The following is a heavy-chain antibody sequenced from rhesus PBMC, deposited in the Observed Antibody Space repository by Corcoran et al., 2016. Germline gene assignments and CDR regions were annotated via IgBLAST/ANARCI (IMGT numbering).Heavy chain of an antibody. D-gene: IGHD4-11*01. Sequence: QVQLQESGPGLVKPSGTLSLTCAVSGSSISRGYGWGWIRQPPGKGLEWIGQINGGSGSSYYNPSLKSRVTVSKDTSKNQFSLKLSSVTAADTAMYYCATDRDYHFAYWGQGVLVTVSS. CDR3: ATDRDYHFAY. CDR1: GSSISRGYG. J-gene: IGHJ4*01. V-gene: IGHV4-127*01. CDR2: INGGSGSS.